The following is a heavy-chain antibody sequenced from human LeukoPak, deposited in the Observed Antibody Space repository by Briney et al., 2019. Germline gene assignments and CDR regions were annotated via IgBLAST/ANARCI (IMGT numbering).Heavy chain of an antibody. CDR3: ARDQSGSYSGIDY. Sequence: SVKVSCKAPGGTFSSYAISWVRQAPGQGLEWMGGIIPIFGTANYAQKFQGRVTITTDESTSTAYMELSSLRSEDTAVYYCARDQSGSYSGIDYWGQGTLVTVSS. CDR1: GGTFSSYA. CDR2: IIPIFGTA. J-gene: IGHJ4*02. D-gene: IGHD1-26*01. V-gene: IGHV1-69*05.